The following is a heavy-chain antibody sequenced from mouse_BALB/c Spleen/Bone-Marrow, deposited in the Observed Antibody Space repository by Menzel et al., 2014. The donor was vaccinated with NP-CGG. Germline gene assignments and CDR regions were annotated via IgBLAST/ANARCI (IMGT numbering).Heavy chain of an antibody. D-gene: IGHD1-1*01. Sequence: VQGVESGAELAKPGASVKMSCKASGYTFTTYWMHWVKQRPGQGLEWIGYINPSTGYTEYIQKFKDKATLTADKSSSTAYMQLNSLTSEDSSVYYCVLITPVVSDYWGQGTTPTVSS. J-gene: IGHJ2*01. CDR1: GYTFTTYW. CDR3: VLITPVVSDY. CDR2: INPSTGYT. V-gene: IGHV1-7*01.